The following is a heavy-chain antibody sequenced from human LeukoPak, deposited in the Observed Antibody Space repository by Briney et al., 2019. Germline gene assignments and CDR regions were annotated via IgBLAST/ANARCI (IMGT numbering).Heavy chain of an antibody. CDR2: IYSGGST. V-gene: IGHV3-53*01. CDR1: GFTVSSNY. Sequence: GGSLRLSCAASGFTVSSNYMSWVRQAPGKGLEWVSVIYSGGSTYYADSVKGRFTISRDNSKNTLYLQMNSLRAEDTAVYYCARGQPIIRYSYGSGPLDVWGQGTTVTVSS. CDR3: ARGQPIIRYSYGSGPLDV. J-gene: IGHJ6*02. D-gene: IGHD5-18*01.